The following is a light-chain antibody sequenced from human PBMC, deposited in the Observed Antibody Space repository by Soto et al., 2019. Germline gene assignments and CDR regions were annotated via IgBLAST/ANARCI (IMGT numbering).Light chain of an antibody. V-gene: IGLV2-14*03. Sequence: ALTQPASVSGSPGQSITISCSGTNSDVGGYNYVFWYQHHPGKAPKLMIYDVSNRPSGVSNRFSGSKSGNTASLTISGLQAEDEADYYCSSYTSSSTYVFGTGTKVTVL. CDR3: SSYTSSSTYV. J-gene: IGLJ1*01. CDR1: NSDVGGYNY. CDR2: DVS.